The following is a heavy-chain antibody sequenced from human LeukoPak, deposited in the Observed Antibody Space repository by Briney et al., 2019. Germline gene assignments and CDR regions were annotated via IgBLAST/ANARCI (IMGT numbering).Heavy chain of an antibody. J-gene: IGHJ4*02. V-gene: IGHV3-23*01. D-gene: IGHD3-22*01. CDR1: GFTFSSYA. Sequence: PGGSLRLSCAASGFTFSSYAMSWVSQAPGKGLEWVSAISGSGGSTYYADSVKGRFTISRDNSKNTLYLQMNSLRAEDTAVYYCAKVSDSSGYYYFDYWGQGTLVTVSS. CDR3: AKVSDSSGYYYFDY. CDR2: ISGSGGST.